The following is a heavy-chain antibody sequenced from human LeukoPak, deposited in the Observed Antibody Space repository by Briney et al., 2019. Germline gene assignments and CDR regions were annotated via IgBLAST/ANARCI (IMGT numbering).Heavy chain of an antibody. V-gene: IGHV4-34*01. CDR1: GGPFSGYY. D-gene: IGHD2-8*01. CDR2: INHSGST. J-gene: IGHJ5*02. Sequence: PSETLSLTCAVYGGPFSGYYWSWIRQPPGKGLEWVGEINHSGSTNYNPSLKSRVTISVDTSKNQFSLKLSSVTAADTAVYYCASSMVYGRWFDPWGQGTLVTVSS. CDR3: ASSMVYGRWFDP.